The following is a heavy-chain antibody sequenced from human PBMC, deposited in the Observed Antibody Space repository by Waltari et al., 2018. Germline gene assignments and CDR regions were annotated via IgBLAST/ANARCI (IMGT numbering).Heavy chain of an antibody. CDR2: IAAYIGKT. V-gene: IGHV1-18*01. CDR3: ARVFDSSQYYYGSDY. Sequence: QVQLVQSGTEVKKPGASVKVSCKASGYTFSNYGVSWVRQAPGQGLEWVGWIAAYIGKTHSAPKLQGRVTMTTDTSTTTAYLELRSLTSDDTAVYYCARVFDSSQYYYGSDYWGQGTLVTVSS. CDR1: GYTFSNYG. J-gene: IGHJ4*02. D-gene: IGHD3-22*01.